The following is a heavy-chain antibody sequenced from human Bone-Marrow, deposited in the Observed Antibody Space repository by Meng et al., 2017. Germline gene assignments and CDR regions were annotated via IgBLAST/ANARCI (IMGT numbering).Heavy chain of an antibody. V-gene: IGHV3-23*01. CDR1: GFTFSSYE. Sequence: GESLKISCAASGFTFSSYEMNWVRQAPGKGLKWVSGISGSGGSTNYADSVKGRFTISRDNSKNTLYLQMNSLRAEDTAVYYCAKDRVPDGIWSIDYWGQGTLVTGSS. CDR2: ISGSGGST. J-gene: IGHJ4*02. CDR3: AKDRVPDGIWSIDY. D-gene: IGHD1-14*01.